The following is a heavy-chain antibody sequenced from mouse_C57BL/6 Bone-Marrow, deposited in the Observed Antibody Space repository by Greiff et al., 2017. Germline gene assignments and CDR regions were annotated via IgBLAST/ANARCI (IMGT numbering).Heavy chain of an antibody. D-gene: IGHD1-1*01. V-gene: IGHV8-8*01. CDR1: GFSLSTFGMG. J-gene: IGHJ4*01. Sequence: QVTLKVSGPGILQPSQTLSLTCSFSGFSLSTFGMGVGWIRQPSGKGLEWLAHIWWDDDKYYNPALKSRLTISKDTSKNQVFLKIANVDTADTATYYCARIEIEYYGSSYVGGAMDYWGQGTSVTVSS. CDR3: ARIEIEYYGSSYVGGAMDY. CDR2: IWWDDDK.